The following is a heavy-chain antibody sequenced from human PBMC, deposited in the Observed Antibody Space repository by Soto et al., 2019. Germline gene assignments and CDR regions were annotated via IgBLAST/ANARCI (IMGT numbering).Heavy chain of an antibody. CDR1: GGSVSDYY. CDR3: VRGPYCGGDCYFAS. V-gene: IGHV4-4*07. J-gene: IGHJ4*02. Sequence: SETLSLTCTVYGGSVSDYYWSWVRQPAGKGLEWIGRIHPGGNTNYSPSLMSRVTMSVDTSHNQFSLKLTSVTAADTAVYYCVRGPYCGGDCYFASWGQGALVTVSS. D-gene: IGHD2-21*02. CDR2: IHPGGNT.